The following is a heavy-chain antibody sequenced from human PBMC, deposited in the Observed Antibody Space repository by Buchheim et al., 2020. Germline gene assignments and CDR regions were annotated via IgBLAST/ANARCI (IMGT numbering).Heavy chain of an antibody. CDR3: ARTKAYYDSSGYYSNWFDP. D-gene: IGHD3-22*01. CDR1: GGSISSGGYS. CDR2: IYHSGST. Sequence: QLQLQESGSGLVKPSQTLSLTCAVSGGSISSGGYSWSWIRQPPGKGLEWIGYIYHSGSTYYNPSLKSRFTISVDRSKNQFSLKLSSVTAADTSVYYCARTKAYYDSSGYYSNWFDPWGQGTL. J-gene: IGHJ5*02. V-gene: IGHV4-30-2*01.